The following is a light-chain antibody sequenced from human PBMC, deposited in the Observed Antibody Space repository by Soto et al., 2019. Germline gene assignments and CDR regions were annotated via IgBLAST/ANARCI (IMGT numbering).Light chain of an antibody. Sequence: DIVMTQSPATLSMSPGERATLSCRASQSVSTNLAWYQQKPGQAPRLLIYGASTRATGLPARFSGSGSGTEFTLTISSLQSEDFAVYYCQQYNNWPPYTFGQGTNLEIK. V-gene: IGKV3-15*01. CDR3: QQYNNWPPYT. CDR2: GAS. CDR1: QSVSTN. J-gene: IGKJ2*01.